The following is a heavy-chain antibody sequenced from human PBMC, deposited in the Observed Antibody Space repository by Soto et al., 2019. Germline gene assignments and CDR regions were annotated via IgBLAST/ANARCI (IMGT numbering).Heavy chain of an antibody. CDR2: IYYSGST. V-gene: IGHV4-59*01. CDR1: GGSISSYY. J-gene: IGHJ6*03. D-gene: IGHD5-12*01. Sequence: SETLSLTCTVSGGSISSYYWSWIRQPPGKGLEWIGYIYYSGSTNYNPSLKSRVTISVDTSKNQFSLKLSSVTAADTAVYYCARFGYSGYDYYYYYYMDVWGKGTTVTVSS. CDR3: ARFGYSGYDYYYYYYMDV.